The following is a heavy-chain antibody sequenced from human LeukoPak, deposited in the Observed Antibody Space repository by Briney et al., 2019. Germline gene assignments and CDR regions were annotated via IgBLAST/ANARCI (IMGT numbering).Heavy chain of an antibody. D-gene: IGHD1-26*01. Sequence: SVKVSCKASGGTFSSYAISWVRQAPGQGLEWMGGIIPIFGTANYAQKFQGRVTITEDESTSTAYMELSSLRSEDTAVYYCAREGGSARGSYYNWFDPWGQGTLVTVSS. V-gene: IGHV1-69*13. CDR1: GGTFSSYA. J-gene: IGHJ5*02. CDR2: IIPIFGTA. CDR3: AREGGSARGSYYNWFDP.